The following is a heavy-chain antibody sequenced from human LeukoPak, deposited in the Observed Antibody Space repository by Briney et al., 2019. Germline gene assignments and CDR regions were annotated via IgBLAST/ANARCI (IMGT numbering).Heavy chain of an antibody. CDR3: ARVQGGYVSGFDY. CDR1: GYTFTSYA. CDR2: INTNTGNP. J-gene: IGHJ4*02. Sequence: GASVNVSCKASGYTFTSYAMNWVRQAPGQGLEWMVWINTNTGNPTYAHGFTGRFVFSLDTSVSTAYLQISSQKAEDTAVYYCARVQGGYVSGFDYWGQGTLVTVSS. V-gene: IGHV7-4-1*02. D-gene: IGHD5-12*01.